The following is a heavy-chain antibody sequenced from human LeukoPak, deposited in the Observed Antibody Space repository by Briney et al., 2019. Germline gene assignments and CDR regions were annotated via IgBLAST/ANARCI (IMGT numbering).Heavy chain of an antibody. D-gene: IGHD3-10*01. V-gene: IGHV5-51*01. CDR3: ARSPYYGSGSPEYNWFDP. Sequence: GESLKISCKGSGYSFTSYWIGWVRQMPGKGLEWMGIIYPGDSDTRYSPSFQGQVTISADKSISTAYLQWSSLKASDTAIYYCARSPYYGSGSPEYNWFDPWGQGTLVTVSS. CDR1: GYSFTSYW. J-gene: IGHJ5*02. CDR2: IYPGDSDT.